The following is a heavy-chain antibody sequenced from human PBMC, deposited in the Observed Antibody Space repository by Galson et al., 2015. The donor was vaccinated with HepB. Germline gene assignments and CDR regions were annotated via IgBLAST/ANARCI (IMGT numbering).Heavy chain of an antibody. CDR3: AKGASPWAFQH. CDR2: ISYDGSNK. D-gene: IGHD1-26*01. CDR1: GFTFSSYG. Sequence: SLRLSCAASGFTFSSYGMHWVRQAPGKGLEWVAVISYDGSNKYYADSVKGRFTISRDNSKNTLYLQTNSLRAEDTAVYYCAKGASPWAFQHWGQGTLVTVSS. J-gene: IGHJ1*01. V-gene: IGHV3-30*18.